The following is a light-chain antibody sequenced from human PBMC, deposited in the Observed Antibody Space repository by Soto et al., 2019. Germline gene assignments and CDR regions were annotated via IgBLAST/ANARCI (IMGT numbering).Light chain of an antibody. CDR2: DAS. J-gene: IGKJ4*01. CDR3: QQYSSMLS. Sequence: DIQMTQSPSSLSASVGDRVTIACQSSHDVSLNLNWFQQKPGEAPKLLIDDASNLERGGPSRCSGSGSGTDFTLTISSLQPEDVATYYCQQYSSMLSFGGGTEVDLK. V-gene: IGKV1-33*01. CDR1: HDVSLN.